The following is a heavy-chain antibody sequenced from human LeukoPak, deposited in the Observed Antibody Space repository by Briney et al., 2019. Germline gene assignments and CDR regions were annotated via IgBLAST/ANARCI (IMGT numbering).Heavy chain of an antibody. J-gene: IGHJ4*02. Sequence: SETLSLTCTVSGGSISSYYWSWIRQPPGKGLEWIGYIYYSGSTNYNPSLKSRVTISVDTSKNQFSLKLSSVTAADTAVYYCARSGGTGTNFDYWGQGTLVTASS. V-gene: IGHV4-59*01. CDR2: IYYSGST. CDR1: GGSISSYY. CDR3: ARSGGTGTNFDY. D-gene: IGHD1/OR15-1a*01.